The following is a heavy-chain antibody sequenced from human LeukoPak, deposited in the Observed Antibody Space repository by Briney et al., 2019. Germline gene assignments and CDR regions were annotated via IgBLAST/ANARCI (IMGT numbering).Heavy chain of an antibody. CDR1: GYSFTSYW. V-gene: IGHV5-51*01. D-gene: IGHD3-22*01. CDR3: ASTKFNYYDSSGGFDY. Sequence: GESLKISCKGSGYSFTSYWIGWVRQMPGKGLEWMGIIYPGDSDTRYSPSFQGQVTISADKSISTAYLRWSSLKASDTAMYYCASTKFNYYDSSGGFDYWGQGTLVTVSS. J-gene: IGHJ4*02. CDR2: IYPGDSDT.